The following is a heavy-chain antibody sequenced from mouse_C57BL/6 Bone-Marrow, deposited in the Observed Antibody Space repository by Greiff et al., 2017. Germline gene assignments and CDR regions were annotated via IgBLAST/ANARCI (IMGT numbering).Heavy chain of an antibody. J-gene: IGHJ2*01. Sequence: EVKLMEPGGGLVQPGASLRLSCAASGFNFTDYYMSWVRQPPGKAPEWLALIRNKANGYTTEYTASVKGRFTISSDNSQNILYRRMIPLRSENSATYYCVKAVGHFSSYYFDYWGQGTTLTVSS. CDR1: GFNFTDYY. D-gene: IGHD1-1*01. CDR2: IRNKANGYTT. CDR3: VKAVGHFSSYYFDY. V-gene: IGHV7-4*01.